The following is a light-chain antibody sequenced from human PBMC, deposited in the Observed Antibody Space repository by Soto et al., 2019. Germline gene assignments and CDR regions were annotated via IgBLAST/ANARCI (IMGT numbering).Light chain of an antibody. V-gene: IGKV3-15*01. CDR2: GAS. Sequence: EIVMTQSPATLSVSPGERATLSCRASQSVSSDLAWYQQRPGQAPRLLISGASTRATDIPDRFSGSGSGTEYTLTIGSLQSEDFAVYYCQQYNIWPPLTFGGGTKVEIK. CDR3: QQYNIWPPLT. CDR1: QSVSSD. J-gene: IGKJ4*01.